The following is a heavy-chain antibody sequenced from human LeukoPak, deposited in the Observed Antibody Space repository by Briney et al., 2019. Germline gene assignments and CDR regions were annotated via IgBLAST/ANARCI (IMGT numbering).Heavy chain of an antibody. CDR1: GFTFSSYG. CDR2: ISYDGSNK. Sequence: PGGSLRLSCAASGFTFSSYGMHWVRQAPGKGLEWVAVISYDGSNKYYADSVKGRFTISRDNAENSLYLQMNSLRDEDTAVYYCARDPYSGGYGAYYYYYMDVWGKGTTVTVSS. V-gene: IGHV3-30*03. CDR3: ARDPYSGGYGAYYYYYMDV. D-gene: IGHD6-19*01. J-gene: IGHJ6*03.